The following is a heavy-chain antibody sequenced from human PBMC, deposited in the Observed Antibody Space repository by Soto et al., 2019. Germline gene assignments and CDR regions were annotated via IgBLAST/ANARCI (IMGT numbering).Heavy chain of an antibody. D-gene: IGHD2-21*02. CDR1: GYTFTSYA. Sequence: ASVKVSCTASGYTFTSYAMHWVRQAPGQRLEWMGWINAGNGNTKYSQKFQGRVTITRDTSASTAYMELSSLRSEDTAVYYCARSIVVVTALDYWGQGTLVTVSS. V-gene: IGHV1-3*01. CDR2: INAGNGNT. CDR3: ARSIVVVTALDY. J-gene: IGHJ4*02.